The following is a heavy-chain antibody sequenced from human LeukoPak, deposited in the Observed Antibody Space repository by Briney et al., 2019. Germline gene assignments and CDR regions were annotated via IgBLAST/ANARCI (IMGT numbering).Heavy chain of an antibody. J-gene: IGHJ3*02. CDR1: GFTFSSYS. V-gene: IGHV3-48*01. CDR3: AKLMVRVIWGVDI. CDR2: ISSSSSTI. Sequence: GGSLRLSCAASGFTFSSYSMNWVRQAPGKGLEWVSYISSSSSTIYYADSVKGRFTISRDNSKNTLYLQMNSLRAEDTAVYYCAKLMVRVIWGVDIWGQGTMVSVSS. D-gene: IGHD3-10*01.